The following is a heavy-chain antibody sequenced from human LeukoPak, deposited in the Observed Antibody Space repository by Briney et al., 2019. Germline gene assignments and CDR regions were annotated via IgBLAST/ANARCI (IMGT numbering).Heavy chain of an antibody. J-gene: IGHJ4*02. CDR2: ISAYNGNT. D-gene: IGHD4-17*01. CDR1: GYTFTSYG. Sequence: ASVKVSCKASGYTFTSYGITWVRQAPGQGLEWMGWISAYNGNTNYAQKLQGRVTMTTDTSTGTAYMELRSLRSDDTAVYYCARPNGDYVGDYFDYWGQGTLVTVSS. V-gene: IGHV1-18*04. CDR3: ARPNGDYVGDYFDY.